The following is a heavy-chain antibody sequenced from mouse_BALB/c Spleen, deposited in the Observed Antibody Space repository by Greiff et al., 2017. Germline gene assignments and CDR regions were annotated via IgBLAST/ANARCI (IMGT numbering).Heavy chain of an antibody. V-gene: IGHV1-55*01. CDR1: GYNFTSYW. J-gene: IGHJ1*01. CDR3: ARGLRWYFDV. Sequence: VQLKQPGAELVKPGTSVKLSCKASGYNFTSYWINWVKLRPGQGLEWIGDIYPGSGSTNYNEKFKSKATLTVDTSSSTAYMQLSSLASEDSALYYCARGLRWYFDVWGAGTTVTVSS. D-gene: IGHD2-4*01. CDR2: IYPGSGST.